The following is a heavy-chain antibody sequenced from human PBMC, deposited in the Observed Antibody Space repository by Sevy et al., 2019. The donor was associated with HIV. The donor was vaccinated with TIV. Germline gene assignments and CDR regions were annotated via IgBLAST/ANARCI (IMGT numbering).Heavy chain of an antibody. CDR2: ISEDGSTK. J-gene: IGHJ4*01. V-gene: IGHV3-7*01. CDR3: VRALLKADSL. Sequence: GGSLRLSCAASGFNIRAHWMLWVRQAPGKGLEWVANISEDGSTKYYLDSVKGRFTISRDNAENSAFLQMNSLRVEDTAVYYCVRALLKADSLWGHGTLVTVSS. D-gene: IGHD1-26*01. CDR1: GFNIRAHW.